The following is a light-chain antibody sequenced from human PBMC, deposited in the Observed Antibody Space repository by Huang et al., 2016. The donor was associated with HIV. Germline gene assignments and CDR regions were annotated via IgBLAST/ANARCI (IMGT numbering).Light chain of an antibody. CDR1: QDIGNS. CDR2: DAS. Sequence: DIQMTQSPSSLSTSVGNRVTITCQASQDIGNSLNWYQQQPGKAPSLLIYDASILKTGVPSRFSGSGSGTHFTFTISSLQPEDIATYFCQQYDNLPSYTFGQGTILEI. CDR3: QQYDNLPSYT. V-gene: IGKV1-33*01. J-gene: IGKJ2*01.